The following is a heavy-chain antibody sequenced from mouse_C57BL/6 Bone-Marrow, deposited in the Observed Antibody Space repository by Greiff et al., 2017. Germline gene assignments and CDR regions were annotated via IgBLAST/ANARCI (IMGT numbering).Heavy chain of an antibody. CDR2: IDPEIGDT. CDR1: GFNFKDYY. CDR3: SSLDGNYFDF. Sequence: EVQRVESGAELVRPGASVKLSCTASGFNFKDYYIHWVKQRPEQGLEWIGWIDPEIGDTKYASKFQGKATITSDTSSNTAYLQLSSLTSEDAAVFYCSSLDGNYFDFWGQGTPLTVAS. D-gene: IGHD2-1*01. V-gene: IGHV14-4*01. J-gene: IGHJ2*01.